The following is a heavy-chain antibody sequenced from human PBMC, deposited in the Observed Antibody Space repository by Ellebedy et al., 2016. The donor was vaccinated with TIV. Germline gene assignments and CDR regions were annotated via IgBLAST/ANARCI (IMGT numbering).Heavy chain of an antibody. J-gene: IGHJ4*02. D-gene: IGHD3-22*01. CDR3: ARDKAYYYDSSGYYYFGY. Sequence: AASVKVSCKASGYTFTDYYIHWVRQAPGQGLEWMGWINPNSGFANYAQKFHGRVTMTRDTSISTAYMELSRLRSDDTAVYYWARDKAYYYDSSGYYYFGYWGQGTLVTVSS. CDR1: GYTFTDYY. CDR2: INPNSGFA. V-gene: IGHV1-2*02.